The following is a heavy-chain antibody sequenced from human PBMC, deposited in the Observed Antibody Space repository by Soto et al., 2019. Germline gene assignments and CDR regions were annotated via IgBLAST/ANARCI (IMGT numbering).Heavy chain of an antibody. J-gene: IGHJ5*02. D-gene: IGHD5-18*01. Sequence: PSETLSLTCTVSGGSISSGGYYWSWIRQHPGKGLEWTGYIYYSGSTYYNPSLKSRVAISVDTSKNQFSLKLSSVTAADTAVYYCARGRGYSYGLDPWGQGTLVTSPQ. CDR2: IYYSGST. CDR1: GGSISSGGYY. V-gene: IGHV4-31*03. CDR3: ARGRGYSYGLDP.